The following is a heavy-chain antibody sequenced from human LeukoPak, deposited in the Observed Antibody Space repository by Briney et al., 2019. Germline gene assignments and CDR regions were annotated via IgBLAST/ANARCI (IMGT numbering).Heavy chain of an antibody. V-gene: IGHV1-69*02. CDR2: IIPILGIA. CDR1: GGTFSSYT. CDR3: ARAGRYCSSTSCPPFDY. D-gene: IGHD2-2*01. Sequence: GASVKDSCKASGGTFSSYTISWVRQAPGQGLEWMGRIIPILGIANYAQKFQGRVTITADKSTSTAYMELSSLRSEDTAVYYCARAGRYCSSTSCPPFDYWGQGTLVTVSS. J-gene: IGHJ4*02.